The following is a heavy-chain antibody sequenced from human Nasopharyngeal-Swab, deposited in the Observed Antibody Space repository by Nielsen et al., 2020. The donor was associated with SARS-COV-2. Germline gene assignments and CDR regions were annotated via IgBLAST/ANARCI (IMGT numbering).Heavy chain of an antibody. CDR3: AKSMAYFQLSGTYNLDF. V-gene: IGHV3-30*18. CDR1: GFTFSDYF. Sequence: GESLKISCTASGFTFSDYFMSWIRQAPGKGLEWVAFISYEGSIRNYIDSVKGRFTVSRDSSKNTVYLQMNSLRPDDTAVYFCAKSMAYFQLSGTYNLDFWGQGTLVTVSS. D-gene: IGHD2-21*01. J-gene: IGHJ4*02. CDR2: ISYEGSIR.